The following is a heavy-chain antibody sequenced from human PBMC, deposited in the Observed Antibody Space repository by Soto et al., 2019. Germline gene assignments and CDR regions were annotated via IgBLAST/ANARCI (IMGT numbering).Heavy chain of an antibody. D-gene: IGHD1-26*01. J-gene: IGHJ4*02. CDR3: ARLGGSYAVPHFDY. Sequence: SETLSLTCTVSGGSISSGGYYWTWIRQAPGKGLEWIGEINHSGSTNYNPSLKSRVTLSVDTSKNQFSLKLSSVTAADTAVYYCARLGGSYAVPHFDYWGQGTLVTVSS. CDR1: GGSISSGGYY. V-gene: IGHV4-61*08. CDR2: INHSGST.